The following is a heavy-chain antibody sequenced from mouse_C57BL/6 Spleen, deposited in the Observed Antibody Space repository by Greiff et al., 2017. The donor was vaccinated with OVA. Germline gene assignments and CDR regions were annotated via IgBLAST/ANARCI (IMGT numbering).Heavy chain of an antibody. D-gene: IGHD1-1*01. J-gene: IGHJ2*01. CDR3: ARERVYGSTYYFDY. V-gene: IGHV5-4*01. CDR1: GFTFSSYA. CDR2: ISDGGSYT. Sequence: EVHLVESGGGLVKPGGSLKLSCAASGFTFSSYAMSWVRQTPEKRLEWVATISDGGSYTYYPDNVKGRFTISRDNAKNNLYLQMSQLKSEDTAMYYCARERVYGSTYYFDYWGQGTTLTVSS.